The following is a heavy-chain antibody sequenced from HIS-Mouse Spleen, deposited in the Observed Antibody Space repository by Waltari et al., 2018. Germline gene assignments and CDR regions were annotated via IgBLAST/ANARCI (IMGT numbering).Heavy chain of an antibody. V-gene: IGHV3-9*01. CDR3: AKAPQLDY. J-gene: IGHJ4*02. Sequence: EVQLVESGGGLVQPGRSLRLSCAASGFTFDDYAMHWVRQAPGKGLVGVSGISWNSGSIGYADSVKGRFTISRYNAKNALYLQMNSLRAEDTALDYCAKAPQLDYWGQGTLVTVSS. CDR2: ISWNSGSI. CDR1: GFTFDDYA. D-gene: IGHD6-13*01.